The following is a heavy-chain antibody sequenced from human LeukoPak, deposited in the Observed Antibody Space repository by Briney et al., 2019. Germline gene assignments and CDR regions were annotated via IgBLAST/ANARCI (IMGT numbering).Heavy chain of an antibody. CDR2: MKSDGTT. CDR3: ARLRRGY. Sequence: PGGSLRLSCAASGLTVTSNHMRWLRQAPGKGLEWVSLMKSDGTTEYADSVKGRFTISRDNSKNTLFLQMNSLRVEDTAVYYCARLRRGYWGRGTPVSVSS. V-gene: IGHV3-53*01. J-gene: IGHJ4*02. CDR1: GLTVTSNH.